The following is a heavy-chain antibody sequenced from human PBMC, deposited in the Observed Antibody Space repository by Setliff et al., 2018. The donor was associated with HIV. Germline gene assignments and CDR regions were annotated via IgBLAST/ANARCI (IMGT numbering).Heavy chain of an antibody. D-gene: IGHD2-15*01. Sequence: SETLSLTCTVSGGSISSGSYYWIWIRQPAGKVLEWIGHLYTSGTTNFNPSLQSRVTLSVATYKNQFSMKLSSVTAADTAVYYCARDRLYCSGGSCYSVGPNDVFDIWGQGTMVTVSS. CDR3: ARDRLYCSGGSCYSVGPNDVFDI. V-gene: IGHV4-61*09. J-gene: IGHJ3*02. CDR2: LYTSGTT. CDR1: GGSISSGSYY.